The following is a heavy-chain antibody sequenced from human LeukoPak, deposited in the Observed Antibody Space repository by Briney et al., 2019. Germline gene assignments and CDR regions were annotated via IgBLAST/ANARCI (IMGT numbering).Heavy chain of an antibody. CDR3: ARGDPRGDYYYYYMYV. D-gene: IGHD2-21*02. CDR1: GYTFTGYY. CDR2: INPNSGGT. J-gene: IGHJ6*03. V-gene: IGHV1-2*06. Sequence: ASVKVSCKASGYTFTGYYMHWVRQAPGQGLEWMGRINPNSGGTNYAQKFQGRVTMTRDTSISTAYMELSRLRSDDTAVYYCARGDPRGDYYYYYMYVWGKGTTVTVSS.